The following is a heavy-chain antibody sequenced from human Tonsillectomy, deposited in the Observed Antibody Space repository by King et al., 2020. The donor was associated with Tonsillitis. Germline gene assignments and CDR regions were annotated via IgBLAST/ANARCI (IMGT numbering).Heavy chain of an antibody. CDR2: MNPNSGDT. D-gene: IGHD7-27*01. V-gene: IGHV1-8*01. J-gene: IGHJ4*02. Sequence: VQLVQSGAEVKKPGASVKVSCRAAGYTFTNYDMNWVRQTSGQGLEWLGWMNPNSGDTGYAQKFQGRITLTKNTSISTAYMELSGLRSEDTAMYYCLGVNWGSGDWGQGTIVTVSS. CDR1: GYTFTNYD. CDR3: LGVNWGSGD.